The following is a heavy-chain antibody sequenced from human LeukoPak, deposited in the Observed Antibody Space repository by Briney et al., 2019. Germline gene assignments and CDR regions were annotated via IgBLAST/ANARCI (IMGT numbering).Heavy chain of an antibody. Sequence: GESLKISCQASEYSFTKYWIGWGRQMPGEVLGCMGIIYPDDSDTRYSPSFQGQVTISDAKSIHSAYLQWSSLKASDTAIYYCARLAYISSSLNDGFDVWGQGTMVAVSS. V-gene: IGHV5-51*01. J-gene: IGHJ3*01. CDR2: IYPDDSDT. D-gene: IGHD2-21*01. CDR1: EYSFTKYW. CDR3: ARLAYISSSLNDGFDV.